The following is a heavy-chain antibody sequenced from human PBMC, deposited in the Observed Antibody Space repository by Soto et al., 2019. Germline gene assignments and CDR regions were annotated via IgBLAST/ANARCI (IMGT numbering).Heavy chain of an antibody. J-gene: IGHJ6*02. Sequence: QVQLVQSGAEVKTPGSSVTVSCTPSGGSFNDYAFSWVRQAPGQGLEWLGGIIPLFGTSDYSQSFRDRATITAVKSTSTVFLELRSLTSQDTAVYYCARWPQPRYTADPYAVDVWGQGTRVIVSS. CDR3: ARWPQPRYTADPYAVDV. CDR1: GGSFNDYA. CDR2: IIPLFGTS. D-gene: IGHD3-16*02. V-gene: IGHV1-69*06.